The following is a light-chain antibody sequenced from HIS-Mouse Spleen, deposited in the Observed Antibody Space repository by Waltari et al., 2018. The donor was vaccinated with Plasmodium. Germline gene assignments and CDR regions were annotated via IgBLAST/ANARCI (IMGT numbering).Light chain of an antibody. CDR1: NRDVGGYTY. V-gene: IGLV2-11*01. J-gene: IGLJ1*01. CDR3: CSYAGSYTYV. CDR2: DVS. Sequence: QSALTQPRPVAGSPAQSVPIPCTGTNRDVGGYTYLHWYQPHPGKAPKLMIYDVSKRPSGVPDRFSGSKSGNTASLTISGLQAEDEADYYCCSYAGSYTYVFGTGTKVTVL.